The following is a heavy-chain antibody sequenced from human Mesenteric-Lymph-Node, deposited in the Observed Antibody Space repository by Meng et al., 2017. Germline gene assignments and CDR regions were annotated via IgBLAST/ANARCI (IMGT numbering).Heavy chain of an antibody. D-gene: IGHD3-16*01. Sequence: GESLKISCAASGFTFSSYAMHWVRQAPGKGLEWFSTISGSGDSTYYADSVKGRFTISRDNSKNTLYLQMNSLRAEDTAVYYCARMYYDNHDWNNWGQGTLVTVSS. V-gene: IGHV3-23*01. CDR1: GFTFSSYA. CDR3: ARMYYDNHDWNN. CDR2: ISGSGDST. J-gene: IGHJ4*02.